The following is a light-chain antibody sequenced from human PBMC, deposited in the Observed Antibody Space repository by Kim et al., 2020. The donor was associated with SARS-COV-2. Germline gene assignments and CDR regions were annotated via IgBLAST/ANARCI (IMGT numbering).Light chain of an antibody. Sequence: GRRVNVSCSGPSSNIGRNYVSWYQHLPGTAPKLLIFDNNDRPSGIPDRFSGSKSGTSATLGITGLQTGDEADYYCATWDSSLRVVVFGGGTKVTVL. CDR1: SSNIGRNY. V-gene: IGLV1-51*01. CDR3: ATWDSSLRVVV. J-gene: IGLJ2*01. CDR2: DNN.